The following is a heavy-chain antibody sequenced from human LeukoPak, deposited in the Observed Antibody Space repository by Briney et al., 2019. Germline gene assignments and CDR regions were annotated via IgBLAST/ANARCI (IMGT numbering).Heavy chain of an antibody. CDR2: FDPEDGET. CDR1: GYTLTELS. V-gene: IGHV1-24*01. D-gene: IGHD4-17*01. Sequence: ASVKVSCKVSGYTLTELSMHWVRQAPGKGLEWMGGFDPEDGETIYAQKFQGRVTMTEDTSTDTAYMELSSLRSEDAAVYYCAALEDYGDYEFVHWGQGTLVTVSS. CDR3: AALEDYGDYEFVH. J-gene: IGHJ4*02.